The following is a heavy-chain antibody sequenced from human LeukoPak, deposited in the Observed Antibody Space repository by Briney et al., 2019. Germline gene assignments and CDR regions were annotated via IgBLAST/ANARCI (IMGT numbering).Heavy chain of an antibody. CDR1: GFTFSSYA. D-gene: IGHD3-3*01. Sequence: GGSLRLSCAASGFTFSSYAMHWVRQAPGKGLEWVAVISYDGSNKYYADSVKGRFTISRDNSKNTLYLQMNSLRAEDTAVYYCARGQVLRFLEWPYYFDYWGQGTLVTVSS. CDR2: ISYDGSNK. J-gene: IGHJ4*02. V-gene: IGHV3-30-3*01. CDR3: ARGQVLRFLEWPYYFDY.